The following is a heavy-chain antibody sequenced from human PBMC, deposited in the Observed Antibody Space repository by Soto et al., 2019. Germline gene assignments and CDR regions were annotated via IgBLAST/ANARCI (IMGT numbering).Heavy chain of an antibody. CDR3: ASYHYLDLWTGSRHYMDV. V-gene: IGHV4-34*01. D-gene: IGHD3-9*01. J-gene: IGHJ6*03. CDR2: INHSGTT. CDR1: GGSLSGYY. Sequence: QVHLEQWGAGLLNPSETLSLTCAVYGGSLSGYYWSWVRQSPGKGLEWIGEINHSGTTNYNPSLKTRVTISADTSKHQFSLRLSSVTAADSAVYYCASYHYLDLWTGSRHYMDVWGRVTTVTVSS.